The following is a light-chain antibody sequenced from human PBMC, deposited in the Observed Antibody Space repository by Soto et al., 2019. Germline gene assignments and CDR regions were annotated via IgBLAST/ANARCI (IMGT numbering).Light chain of an antibody. J-gene: IGKJ1*01. CDR3: QQSGSSPRT. V-gene: IGKV3-20*01. Sequence: EIVLTQSPGTLSLSPGERVTLSCRASQSVTSIYFAWYQQKPGQAPRLLIYGASSRATGIPDRFSGSGSGTDFTLTISSLEPEALAVYYCQQSGSSPRTDAQGTKVEIK. CDR2: GAS. CDR1: QSVTSIY.